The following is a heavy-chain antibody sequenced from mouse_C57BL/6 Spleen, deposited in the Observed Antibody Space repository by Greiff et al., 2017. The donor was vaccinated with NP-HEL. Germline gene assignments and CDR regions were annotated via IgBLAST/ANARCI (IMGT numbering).Heavy chain of an antibody. D-gene: IGHD2-4*01. CDR3: ARAASTMITTGYFDV. V-gene: IGHV5-4*01. Sequence: EVQVVESGGGLVKPGGSLKLSCAASGFTFSSYAMSWVRQTPEKRLEWVATISDGGSYTYYPDNVKGRFTISRDNAKNNLYLQMSHLKSEDTAMYYCARAASTMITTGYFDVWGTGTTVTVSS. CDR2: ISDGGSYT. CDR1: GFTFSSYA. J-gene: IGHJ1*03.